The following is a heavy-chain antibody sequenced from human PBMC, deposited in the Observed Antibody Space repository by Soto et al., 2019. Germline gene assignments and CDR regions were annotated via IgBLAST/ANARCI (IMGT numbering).Heavy chain of an antibody. CDR1: GFTFSSYA. CDR3: AKKDCTGGSCYRPFDS. Sequence: GGSLRLSCAASGFTFSSYAMSWVRQAPGKGLEWVSSISASGGSTYYTDSVKGRFTISRDNSKNTLYLQMNSLRAEDTAVYYCAKKDCTGGSCYRPFDSWGQGTLVTV. V-gene: IGHV3-23*01. J-gene: IGHJ4*02. D-gene: IGHD2-15*01. CDR2: ISASGGST.